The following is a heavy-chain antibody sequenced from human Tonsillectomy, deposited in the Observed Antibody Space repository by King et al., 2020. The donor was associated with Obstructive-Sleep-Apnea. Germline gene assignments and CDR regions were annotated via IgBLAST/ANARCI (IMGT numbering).Heavy chain of an antibody. CDR2: ISGIGLRT. D-gene: IGHD2-2*01. V-gene: IGHV3-23*04. CDR3: GKDSDIVGVPSPLFPTYFDP. Sequence: VQLVESGGGVVQPGGSLRLSCAASGFTFTNFAMSWVRQAPGEGLEWVSGISGIGLRTYYADSVKGRFPISRDNPKNTLYLQVNSLRAQDTGGYYCGKDSDIVGVPSPLFPTYFDPWGQGALVTVSS. J-gene: IGHJ5*02. CDR1: GFTFTNFA.